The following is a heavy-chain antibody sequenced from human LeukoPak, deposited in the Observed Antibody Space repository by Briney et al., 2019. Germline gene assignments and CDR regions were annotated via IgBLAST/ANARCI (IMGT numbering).Heavy chain of an antibody. CDR3: ARVRWPLRYFDL. CDR1: GFTFSSYD. J-gene: IGHJ2*01. V-gene: IGHV3-13*01. D-gene: IGHD4-23*01. CDR2: IGTAGDT. Sequence: PGGSLRLSCAASGFTFSSYDMHWVRQATGKGLEWVSAIGTAGDTYYPGSVKGRFTISRENAKNSLYLQMNSLRAGDTAVYYCARVRWPLRYFDLWGRGTLVTVSS.